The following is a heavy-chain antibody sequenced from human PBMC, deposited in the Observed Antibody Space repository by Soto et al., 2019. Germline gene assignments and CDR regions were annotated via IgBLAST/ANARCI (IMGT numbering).Heavy chain of an antibody. V-gene: IGHV4-4*02. D-gene: IGHD1-7*01. Sequence: QVQLQESGPGLVKPSGTLSLTCAVSGGSISSSSWWTWVRQSPGKGLEWIGAIFESGAPNYNPSLQSRLPLSVDTSKPPFSLNLRSLAAADTAVYFCTTSHAGELNNWGQGTVVTVSS. CDR3: TTSHAGELNN. CDR2: IFESGAP. CDR1: GGSISSSSW. J-gene: IGHJ4*02.